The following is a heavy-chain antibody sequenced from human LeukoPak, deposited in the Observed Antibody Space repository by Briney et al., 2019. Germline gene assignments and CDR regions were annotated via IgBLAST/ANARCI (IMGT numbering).Heavy chain of an antibody. CDR1: GGSISSSSYY. CDR2: IYYSGST. D-gene: IGHD1-1*01. CDR3: NWNDGY. V-gene: IGHV4-39*01. J-gene: IGHJ4*02. Sequence: PSETLSLACTVSGGSISSSSYYWGWIRQPPGKGLEWIGSIYYSGSTYYNPSLKSRVTISVDTSKNQFSPKLSSVTAADTAVYYCNWNDGYWGQGTLVTVSS.